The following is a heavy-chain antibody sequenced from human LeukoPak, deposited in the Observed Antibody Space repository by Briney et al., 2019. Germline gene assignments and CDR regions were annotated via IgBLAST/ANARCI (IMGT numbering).Heavy chain of an antibody. J-gene: IGHJ4*02. Sequence: GGSLRLSCAASGFTFSSYGMHWVRQAPGKGLEYVSAISSNGGSTYYANAVKGRFTISRDNSKNTLYLQMGSLRAEDMAVYYCARALSGSYSDYWGQGTLVTVSS. V-gene: IGHV3-64*01. CDR1: GFTFSSYG. D-gene: IGHD1-26*01. CDR3: ARALSGSYSDY. CDR2: ISSNGGST.